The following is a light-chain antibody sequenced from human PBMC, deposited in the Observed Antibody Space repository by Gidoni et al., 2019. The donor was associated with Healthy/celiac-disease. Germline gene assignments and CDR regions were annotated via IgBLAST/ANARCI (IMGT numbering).Light chain of an antibody. J-gene: IGKJ4*01. CDR2: AAS. V-gene: IGKV1-39*01. CDR1: QSISSY. Sequence: DIHMTQSPSSLSASVGDRVTITFRASQSISSYLNWYQQKPGKAPKLLIYAASSLQSGVPSRFSGSGSGTDFTLTISSLKPEDFANYYCQQSYSTPLTVGGGTKVEIK. CDR3: QQSYSTPLT.